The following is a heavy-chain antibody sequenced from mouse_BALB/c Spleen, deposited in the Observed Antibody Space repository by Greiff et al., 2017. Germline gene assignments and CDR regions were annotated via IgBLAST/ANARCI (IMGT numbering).Heavy chain of an antibody. Sequence: VQLQQSGAELVKPGASVKLSCTASGFNIKDTYMHWVKQRPEQGLEWIGRIDPANGNTKYDPKFQGKATITADTSSNTAYLQLSSLTSEDTAVYYCATPITTVPHWYFDVWGAGTTVTVSS. J-gene: IGHJ1*01. CDR1: GFNIKDTY. CDR2: IDPANGNT. CDR3: ATPITTVPHWYFDV. D-gene: IGHD1-1*01. V-gene: IGHV14-3*02.